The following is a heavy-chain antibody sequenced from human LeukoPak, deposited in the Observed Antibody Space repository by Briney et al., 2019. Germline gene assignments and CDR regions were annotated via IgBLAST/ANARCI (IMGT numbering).Heavy chain of an antibody. CDR3: ARVHIAAPVIDY. D-gene: IGHD6-13*01. CDR2: ISSSSSYI. Sequence: GGSLRLSCAASGFTFSSYSMNWVRQAPGKGLEWVSSISSSSSYIYYADSVKGRFTISRDNAKNSLYLKTNSLRAEDTAVYYCARVHIAAPVIDYWGQGTLVTVSS. CDR1: GFTFSSYS. J-gene: IGHJ4*02. V-gene: IGHV3-21*01.